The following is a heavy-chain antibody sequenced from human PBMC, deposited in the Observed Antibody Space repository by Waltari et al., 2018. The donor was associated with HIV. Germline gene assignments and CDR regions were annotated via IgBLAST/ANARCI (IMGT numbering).Heavy chain of an antibody. CDR1: GYSFTTYW. V-gene: IGHV5-51*04. Sequence: EVQLLQSGAEVKKPGESLKISCKASGYSFTTYWIGWVRQVPGKGLEWMGSIYPGDSTIRYSPSFQGQVTISADKPITTAYLQWSRLKASDIAIYYCVRPPYWGQGTLVTVSS. CDR3: VRPPY. J-gene: IGHJ4*02. CDR2: IYPGDSTI.